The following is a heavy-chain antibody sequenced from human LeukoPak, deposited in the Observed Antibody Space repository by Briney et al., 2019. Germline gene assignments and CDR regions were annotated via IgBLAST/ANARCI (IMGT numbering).Heavy chain of an antibody. CDR2: ISAYNGNT. J-gene: IGHJ4*02. D-gene: IGHD3-3*01. V-gene: IGHV1-18*01. Sequence: GASVKVSCKASGYTFTSYGISWVRQAPGQGLEWMGWISAYNGNTNYAQKLQGRVTMTTDTSTSTAYMELRSLRSDDTAVYYCARVGITISGVERHGDYWGQGTLVTVSS. CDR1: GYTFTSYG. CDR3: ARVGITISGVERHGDY.